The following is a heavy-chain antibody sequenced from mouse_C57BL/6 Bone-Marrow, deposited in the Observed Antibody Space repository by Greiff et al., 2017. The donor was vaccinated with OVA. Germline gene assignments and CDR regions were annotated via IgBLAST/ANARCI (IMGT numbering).Heavy chain of an antibody. CDR2: MYPGDGDT. CDR1: GSAFRSPW. Sequence: QVQLKEAGPGLVKPGASGKISCKVSGSAFRSPWLNWVKQRPGKGFGGIGRMYPGDGDTNYNGKFKGKATLTADKSSSTAYMQLSSLTSEDSAVYFCARDFVWGTGTTVTVSS. V-gene: IGHV1-82*01. CDR3: ARDFV. J-gene: IGHJ1*03.